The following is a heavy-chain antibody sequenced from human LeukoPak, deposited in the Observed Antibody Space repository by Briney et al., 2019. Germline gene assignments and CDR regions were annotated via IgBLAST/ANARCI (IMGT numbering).Heavy chain of an antibody. CDR1: GGSISSSSYY. Sequence: SETLPLTCTVSGGSISSSSYYWGWIRQPPGKGLEWIGSIYYSGSTYYNPSLKSRVTISVDTSKNQFSLKLSSVTAADTAVYYCARGIGGSYLEYWGQGTLVTVSS. CDR2: IYYSGST. V-gene: IGHV4-39*07. D-gene: IGHD1-26*01. CDR3: ARGIGGSYLEY. J-gene: IGHJ4*02.